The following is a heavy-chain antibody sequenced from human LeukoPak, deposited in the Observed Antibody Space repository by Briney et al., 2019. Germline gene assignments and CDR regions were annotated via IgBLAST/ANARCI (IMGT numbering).Heavy chain of an antibody. V-gene: IGHV1-18*01. CDR2: ISAYNGNT. CDR1: GYTFSSYG. D-gene: IGHD3-10*01. Sequence: AASVKVSCKASGYTFSSYGISWVRQAPGQGLEWMGWISAYNGNTNYAQKFQGRVTMTTDTSTSTAYMELRSLRSDDTAVYYCARDLLAMVRGVPDYWGQGTLVTVSS. J-gene: IGHJ4*02. CDR3: ARDLLAMVRGVPDY.